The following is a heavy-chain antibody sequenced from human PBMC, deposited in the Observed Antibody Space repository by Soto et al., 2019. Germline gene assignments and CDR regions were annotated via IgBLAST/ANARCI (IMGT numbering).Heavy chain of an antibody. CDR1: GYTLTELS. V-gene: IGHV1-24*01. D-gene: IGHD3-3*01. CDR2: FDPEDGET. Sequence: XSVKVSFNVPGYTLTELSMHLVRHTPGKGLEWMGGFDPEDGETIYAQKFQGRVTMTEDTSTDTAYMELSSLRSEDTAVYYCATERGVVINNDAFDIWGQGTMVT. CDR3: ATERGVVINNDAFDI. J-gene: IGHJ3*02.